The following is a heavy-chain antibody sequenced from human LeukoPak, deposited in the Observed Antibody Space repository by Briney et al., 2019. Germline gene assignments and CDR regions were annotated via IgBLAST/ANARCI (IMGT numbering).Heavy chain of an antibody. CDR3: ATASYCSGGSCYSGFDY. Sequence: ASVKVSCKASGYTFTSYGISWVRQAPGQGLEWMGWISAYNGNTNYAQKLQGRVTMTTDTSTSTAYMGLRSLRSDDTAVYYCATASYCSGGSCYSGFDYWGQGTLVTVSS. CDR1: GYTFTSYG. D-gene: IGHD2-15*01. CDR2: ISAYNGNT. J-gene: IGHJ4*02. V-gene: IGHV1-18*01.